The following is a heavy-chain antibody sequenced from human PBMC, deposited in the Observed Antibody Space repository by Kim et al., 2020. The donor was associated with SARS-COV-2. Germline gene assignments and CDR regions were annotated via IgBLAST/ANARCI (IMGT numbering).Heavy chain of an antibody. J-gene: IGHJ6*01. CDR1: GFSFRSYA. D-gene: IGHD6-19*01. CDR2: ISGSGGST. Sequence: GGSLRLSCAASGFSFRSYAMSWVRQAPGKGLEWVSVISGSGGSTYYADSVKDRFTISRYNSKNTLYLQMNSPRAEDTAVYYCAKDQFRTYSSGWYSYY. V-gene: IGHV3-23*01. CDR3: AKDQFRTYSSGWYSYY.